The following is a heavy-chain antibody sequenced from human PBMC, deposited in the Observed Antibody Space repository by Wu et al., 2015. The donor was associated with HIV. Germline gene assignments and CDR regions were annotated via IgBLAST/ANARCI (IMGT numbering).Heavy chain of an antibody. Sequence: QVQLVQSGAEVKKPGSSVKVSCKAPGGTFRSYAISWVRQAPGQGLEWMGRIIPMFDTTNYAQKFQGRVTITADESTRTAYMELSSLRSEDTAVYYCAKAYSYDSSAYYGWGFWGQGTLVTVSS. CDR3: AKAYSYDSSAYYGWGF. J-gene: IGHJ4*02. D-gene: IGHD3-22*01. CDR1: GGTFRSYA. V-gene: IGHV1-69*13. CDR2: IIPMFDTT.